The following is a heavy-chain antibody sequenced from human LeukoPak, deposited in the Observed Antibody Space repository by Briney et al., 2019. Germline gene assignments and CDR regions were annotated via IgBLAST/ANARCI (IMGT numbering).Heavy chain of an antibody. CDR3: SKDQAPYSSGWYYGN. Sequence: PGRSLRLSCAASGFTFSGYGMHWVRQAPGKGLEWVSGISYSGGSTYYADSVKGRFTISRDNSKNTLYLQMDSLRAEDTAVYYCSKDQAPYSSGWYYGNWGQGALVTVSS. CDR2: ISYSGGST. V-gene: IGHV3-23*01. CDR1: GFTFSGYG. J-gene: IGHJ4*02. D-gene: IGHD6-19*01.